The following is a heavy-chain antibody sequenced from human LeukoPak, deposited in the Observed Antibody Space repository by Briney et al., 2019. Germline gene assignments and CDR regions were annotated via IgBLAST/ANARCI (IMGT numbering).Heavy chain of an antibody. CDR3: ARDATTGTTIIDF. CDR1: GGSINSSY. J-gene: IGHJ4*02. CDR2: IYNSGDT. V-gene: IGHV4-4*07. Sequence: PSETLSLTCTVSGGSINSSYWSWIRQPAGKGLEWIGRIYNSGDTSYNPSLKGRVILSIDTSKNQFSLRLSSVTAADTAVYYCARDATTGTTIIDFWGQGTLVSVSS. D-gene: IGHD4-17*01.